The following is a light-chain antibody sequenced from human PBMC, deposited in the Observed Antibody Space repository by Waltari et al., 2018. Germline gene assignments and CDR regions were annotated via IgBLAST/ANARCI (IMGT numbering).Light chain of an antibody. CDR2: QDS. CDR3: QAWDSSGYV. V-gene: IGLV3-1*01. J-gene: IGLJ1*01. Sequence: SYDLTQPPSVSVSPGQTASITCSGDKLGDKYACWYQQKPGQSPLLVIYQDSKRPSGIPERFSGSNSGNTATLTISGTQAMDEADYYCQAWDSSGYVFGTGTKVTVL. CDR1: KLGDKY.